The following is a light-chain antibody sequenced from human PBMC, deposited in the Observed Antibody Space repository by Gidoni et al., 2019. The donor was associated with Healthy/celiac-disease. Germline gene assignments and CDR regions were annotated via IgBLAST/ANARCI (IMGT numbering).Light chain of an antibody. CDR1: QSVSSN. V-gene: IGKV3-15*01. J-gene: IGKJ1*01. Sequence: EIVMTQSTATLSVSPGERATPSCRASQSVSSNLAWYQQKPGQAPRLLIYGASTRATGIPARFSGSGSGTEFTLTISSLQSEDFAVYYCQQYNNWPPWTFXQXTKVEIK. CDR3: QQYNNWPPWT. CDR2: GAS.